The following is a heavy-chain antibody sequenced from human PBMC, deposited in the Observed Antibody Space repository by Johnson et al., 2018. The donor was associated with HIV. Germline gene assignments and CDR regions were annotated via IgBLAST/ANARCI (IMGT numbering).Heavy chain of an antibody. CDR1: GFTFDDYG. V-gene: IGHV3-20*04. D-gene: IGHD6-19*01. CDR3: ARDLAGHNAFDI. Sequence: EVQLVESGGGVVRPVGSLRLSCAASGFTFDDYGMNWVRQAPGKGLEWVSFIYSGGTTYYADSVKGRFTISRDNSKNSLYLQMNSLRAEDTAVYYCARDLAGHNAFDIWGQGTIVTVSS. J-gene: IGHJ3*02. CDR2: IYSGGTT.